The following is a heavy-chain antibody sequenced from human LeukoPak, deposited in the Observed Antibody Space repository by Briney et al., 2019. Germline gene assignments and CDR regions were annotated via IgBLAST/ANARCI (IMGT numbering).Heavy chain of an antibody. Sequence: GGSLRLSCAASGFTFCGYSMNWVRQAPGKGLEWVSYISSSGTAIYYADSVKGRFTISRDNGKSSLYLQMSSLRDEDTALYYCAREPYCSGGSCYRHFDYWGQGILVTVSS. J-gene: IGHJ4*02. CDR3: AREPYCSGGSCYRHFDY. V-gene: IGHV3-48*02. CDR1: GFTFCGYS. CDR2: ISSSGTAI. D-gene: IGHD2-15*01.